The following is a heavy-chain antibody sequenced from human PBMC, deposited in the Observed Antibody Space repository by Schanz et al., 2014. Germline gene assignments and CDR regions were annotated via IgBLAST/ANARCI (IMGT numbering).Heavy chain of an antibody. D-gene: IGHD3-10*01. V-gene: IGHV4-30-4*07. CDR3: ARVLGRGVIRYFDY. CDR1: GGSISSGAYS. CDR2: IYSSGST. J-gene: IGHJ4*02. Sequence: QVQLQESGPRLVKPSQTLSLTCTVSGGSISSGAYSWSWIRQPPGKRPEWIGYIYSSGSTYYNPSLKSRVPMSKDTPKNQFSLKLSSVTAADTAVYYCARVLGRGVIRYFDYWGQGTLVTVSS.